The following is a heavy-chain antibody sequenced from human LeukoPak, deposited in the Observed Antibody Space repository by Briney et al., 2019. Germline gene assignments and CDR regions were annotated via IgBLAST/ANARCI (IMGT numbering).Heavy chain of an antibody. D-gene: IGHD3-22*01. CDR3: ARICDPSGYYPGGFDP. CDR2: IIPILGIA. CDR1: GGTFSSYA. J-gene: IGHJ5*02. Sequence: SVKVSCKASGGTFSSYAISWVRQAPGQGLEWMGRIIPILGIANYAQKFQGRVTITADKSTSTAYMELSSVTAADTAVYYCARICDPSGYYPGGFDPWGQGALVTVSS. V-gene: IGHV1-69*04.